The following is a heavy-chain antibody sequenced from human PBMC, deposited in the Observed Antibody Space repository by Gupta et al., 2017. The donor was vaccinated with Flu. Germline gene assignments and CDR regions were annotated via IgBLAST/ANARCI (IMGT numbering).Heavy chain of an antibody. V-gene: IGHV3-23*01. CDR2: ISGSGGST. J-gene: IGHJ5*02. CDR3: AKDLDNWNDDNWFDP. D-gene: IGHD1-1*01. Sequence: QAPGKGLEWVSAISGSGGSTYYADSVKGRFTISRDNSKNTLFLQMNSLRAEDTAVYYCAKDLDNWNDDNWFDPWGQGTLVTVSS.